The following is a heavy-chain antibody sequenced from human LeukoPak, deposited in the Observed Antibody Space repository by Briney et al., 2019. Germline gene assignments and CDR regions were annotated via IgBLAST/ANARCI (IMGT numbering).Heavy chain of an antibody. V-gene: IGHV3-11*01. CDR1: GFTFSDYY. D-gene: IGHD4-17*01. J-gene: IGHJ4*02. CDR3: ARDHGYGDSEVDY. CDR2: ISSSGSTI. Sequence: PGGSLRLSCAASGFTFSDYYMSWIRQAPGKGLEWVSYISSSGSTIYYADSVKGRFTISRDNAKNSLYLQKNSLRAEDTAVYYCARDHGYGDSEVDYWGQGTLVTVSS.